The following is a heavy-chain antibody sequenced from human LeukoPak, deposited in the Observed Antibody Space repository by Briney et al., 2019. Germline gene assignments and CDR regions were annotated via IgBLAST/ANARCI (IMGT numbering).Heavy chain of an antibody. D-gene: IGHD3-10*01. CDR3: ARARTYGSGSYESGY. J-gene: IGHJ4*02. CDR2: MNPNSGNT. CDR1: GYTFTSYD. V-gene: IGHV1-8*01. Sequence: ASVKVSCKASGYTFTSYDINWVRQATGQGLEWMGWMNPNSGNTGYAQKFQGRVTITADESTSTAYMELSSLRSEDTAVYYCARARTYGSGSYESGYWGQGTLVTVSS.